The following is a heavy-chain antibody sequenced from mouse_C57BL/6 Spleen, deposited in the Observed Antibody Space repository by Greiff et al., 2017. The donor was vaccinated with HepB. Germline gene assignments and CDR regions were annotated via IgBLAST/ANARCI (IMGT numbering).Heavy chain of an antibody. CDR2: IYPGSGST. D-gene: IGHD1-1*01. CDR3: ARLRDYYYGSSFFDY. V-gene: IGHV1-55*01. CDR1: GYTFTSYW. J-gene: IGHJ2*01. Sequence: QVQLKQPGAELVKPGASVKMSCKASGYTFTSYWITWVKQRPGQGLEWIGDIYPGSGSTNYNEKFKSKATLTVDTSSSTAYMQLSSLTSEDSAVYYCARLRDYYYGSSFFDYWGQGTTLTVSS.